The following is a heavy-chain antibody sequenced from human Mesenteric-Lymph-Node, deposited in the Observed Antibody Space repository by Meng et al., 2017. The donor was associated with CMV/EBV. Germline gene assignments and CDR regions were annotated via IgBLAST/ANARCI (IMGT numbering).Heavy chain of an antibody. V-gene: IGHV3-30*04. D-gene: IGHD3-10*01. J-gene: IGHJ4*02. CDR3: ARDRGAYFFDY. Sequence: GESLKISCAASGFTFSSHAMHWVRQAPGKGLEWVAFISYDGNSKYYADSVKGRFTISRDNSKNMLYLQMNSLRPEDTAVYYCARDRGAYFFDYWGQGTLVTVSS. CDR2: ISYDGNSK. CDR1: GFTFSSHA.